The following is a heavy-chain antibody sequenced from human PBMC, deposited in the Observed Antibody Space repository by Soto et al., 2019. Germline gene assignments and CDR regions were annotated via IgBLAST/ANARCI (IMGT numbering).Heavy chain of an antibody. Sequence: SVKVSCKASGGTFSSYTISWVRQAPGQGLEWMGRIIPILGIANYAQKFQGRVTITADKSTSTAYMELSSLRSEDTAVYYCAVSPPYDFWSGYSSGGYYYMDVWGKGTTVTVSS. CDR1: GGTFSSYT. J-gene: IGHJ6*03. CDR2: IIPILGIA. V-gene: IGHV1-69*02. D-gene: IGHD3-3*01. CDR3: AVSPPYDFWSGYSSGGYYYMDV.